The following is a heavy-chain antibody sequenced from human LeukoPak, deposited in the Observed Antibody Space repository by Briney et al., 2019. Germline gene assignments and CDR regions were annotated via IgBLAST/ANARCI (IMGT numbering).Heavy chain of an antibody. V-gene: IGHV4-39*07. CDR3: ARRNMDIVATTKSYHFDY. CDR1: GGSISSSGYY. Sequence: PSETLSLTCTVSGGSISSSGYYWGWIRQPPGKGLEWIGSIHYSGNTYYNPSLKSRVTISVDTSRDQFSLKLSSVTAADTAVYYCARRNMDIVATTKSYHFDYWGQGTLVTVSS. J-gene: IGHJ4*02. CDR2: IHYSGNT. D-gene: IGHD5-12*01.